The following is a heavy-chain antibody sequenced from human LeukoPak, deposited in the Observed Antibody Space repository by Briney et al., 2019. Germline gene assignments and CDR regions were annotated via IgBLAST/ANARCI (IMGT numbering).Heavy chain of an antibody. Sequence: SETLSLTCTVSGVSISSSNSYWGWHRQPPGTGLEWIGSIYYSGNTYYKASLKSQVSISINKSKNQFSLKRTYVTAADTAVYYCARQTGSGLFILPGGQGTLVTVSS. V-gene: IGHV4-39*01. D-gene: IGHD3/OR15-3a*01. CDR2: IYYSGNT. CDR3: ARQTGSGLFILP. CDR1: GVSISSSNSY. J-gene: IGHJ4*02.